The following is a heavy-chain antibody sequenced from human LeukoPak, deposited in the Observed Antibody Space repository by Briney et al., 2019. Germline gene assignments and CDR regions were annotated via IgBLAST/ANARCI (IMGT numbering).Heavy chain of an antibody. V-gene: IGHV1-69*13. CDR2: IIPIFGTA. J-gene: IGHJ1*01. D-gene: IGHD6-13*01. CDR1: GYTFTSYA. CDR3: ARDQVNSSSWLQH. Sequence: SVKVSCKASGYTFTSYAMNWVRQAPGQGLEWMGGIIPIFGTANYAQKFQGRVTITADESTSTAYMELSSLRSEDTAVYYCARDQVNSSSWLQHWGQGTLVTVSS.